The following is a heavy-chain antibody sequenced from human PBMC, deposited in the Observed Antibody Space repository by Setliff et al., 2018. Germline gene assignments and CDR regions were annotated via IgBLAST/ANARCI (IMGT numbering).Heavy chain of an antibody. CDR1: GYSISSGYF. J-gene: IGHJ6*02. V-gene: IGHV4-38-2*01. CDR2: IYHSGKT. CDR3: ARLLAGTGGFFYYGVDV. D-gene: IGHD6-19*01. Sequence: SETLSLTCAVSGYSISSGYFWGWIRQPPGKGLEWIGSIYHSGKTYYNPSLKSRVTLSVDTSKNQFSLKLSSVTAAGTAVYYCARLLAGTGGFFYYGVDVWGQGTTVTVSS.